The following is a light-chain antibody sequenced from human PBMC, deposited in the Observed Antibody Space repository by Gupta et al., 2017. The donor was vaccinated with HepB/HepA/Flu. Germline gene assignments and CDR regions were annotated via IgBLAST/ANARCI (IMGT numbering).Light chain of an antibody. V-gene: IGKV2-28*01. Sequence: DIVMTQSPLSLSVTPGEPASISCRSSQSLRHRNGNNYLDWYLQKPGQSPQLLIYLGSNRDSGVDDRFSGSGSGKDFTLKSSRGEEEDVGGYYCRQPRQFPPWTFGQWTKVEIK. J-gene: IGKJ1*01. CDR2: LGS. CDR3: RQPRQFPPWT. CDR1: QSLRHRNGNNY.